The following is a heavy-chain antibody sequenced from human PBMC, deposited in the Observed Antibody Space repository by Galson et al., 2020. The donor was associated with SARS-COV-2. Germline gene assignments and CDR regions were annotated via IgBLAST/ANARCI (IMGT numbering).Heavy chain of an antibody. J-gene: IGHJ6*02. Sequence: ASETLSLTCTVSGGSISSRSYYWGWIRQPPGKGLEWIGSIYYSGSTYYNPSLKSRVTISVDTSKNQFSLSLNSVTAADTAMYYCARSGGSGSYLLYYGMDVWGQGTTVTVSS. CDR1: GGSISSRSYY. CDR2: IYYSGST. D-gene: IGHD3-10*01. V-gene: IGHV4-39*07. CDR3: ARSGGSGSYLLYYGMDV.